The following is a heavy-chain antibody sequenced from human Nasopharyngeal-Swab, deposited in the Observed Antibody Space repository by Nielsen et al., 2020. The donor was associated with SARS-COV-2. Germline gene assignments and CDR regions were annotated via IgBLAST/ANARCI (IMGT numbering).Heavy chain of an antibody. CDR2: ISAYNGNT. V-gene: IGHV1-18*01. CDR1: GYTFTSYG. CDR3: AREFSPYDSSGYSDY. D-gene: IGHD3-22*01. J-gene: IGHJ4*02. Sequence: ASVNVSCKASGYTFTSYGISWVRQAPGQGLEWMGWISAYNGNTNYAQKLQGRVTMTTDTSTSTAYMELRSLRSDDTAVYYCAREFSPYDSSGYSDYWGQGTLVTVSS.